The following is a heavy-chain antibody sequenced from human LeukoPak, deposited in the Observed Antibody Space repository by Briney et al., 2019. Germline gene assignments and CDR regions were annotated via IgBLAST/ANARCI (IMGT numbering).Heavy chain of an antibody. CDR1: GGSISSYY. D-gene: IGHD3-3*01. CDR2: IYYSGST. CDR3: ARDFWQPYYYYGMDV. V-gene: IGHV4-59*01. Sequence: KPSETLSLTCTVSGGSISSYYWNWIRQPPGKGLEWIGYIYYSGSTNYNPSLKSRVTILVDTSKNQFSLKLSSVTAADTAVYYCARDFWQPYYYYGMDVWGQGTTVTVSS. J-gene: IGHJ6*02.